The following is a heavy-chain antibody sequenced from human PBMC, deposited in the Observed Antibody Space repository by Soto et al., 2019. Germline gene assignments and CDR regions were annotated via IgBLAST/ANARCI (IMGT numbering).Heavy chain of an antibody. CDR1: GGSISTYS. J-gene: IGHJ2*01. CDR2: AHYTGNT. V-gene: IGHV4-59*01. CDR3: ARDRGGVGWYFDV. Sequence: QVQLQESGPGLVKPSETLSLTCVVSGGSISTYSWSWIRQPPGKGLEWIANAHYTGNTNYNPSLKSRVTMSVDTSKNQFSLRLTSVTAADTATYYCARDRGGVGWYFDVWGRGTLVIVSS. D-gene: IGHD3-10*01.